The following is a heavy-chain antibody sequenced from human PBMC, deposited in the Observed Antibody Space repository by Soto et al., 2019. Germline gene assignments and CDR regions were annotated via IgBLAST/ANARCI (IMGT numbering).Heavy chain of an antibody. CDR2: IFHTGNT. D-gene: IGHD6-19*01. CDR3: ARGSGWLDY. J-gene: IGHJ4*02. Sequence: SETLSLTCTVSGGSITSNFWSWIRQPPGKGLEWIGYIFHTGNTNYNPSLKSRVTLSVDTSKNRLSLKLDSVTAADTAVYYCARGSGWLDYWGQGTLVTVSS. V-gene: IGHV4-59*08. CDR1: GGSITSNF.